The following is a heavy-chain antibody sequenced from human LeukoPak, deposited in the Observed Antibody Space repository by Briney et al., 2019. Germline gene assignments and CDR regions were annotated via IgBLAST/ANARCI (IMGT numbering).Heavy chain of an antibody. Sequence: GGSLRLSCAASGFTVSSNHMSWVRQAPGKGLEWVSVIYSGGSTDYADSVKGRFTISRDILKNTLYLQMNSLRAEDTAVYYCARGPSGYNWGQGTLVTVSS. CDR2: IYSGGST. J-gene: IGHJ4*02. V-gene: IGHV3-53*01. CDR1: GFTVSSNH. CDR3: ARGPSGYN. D-gene: IGHD1-1*01.